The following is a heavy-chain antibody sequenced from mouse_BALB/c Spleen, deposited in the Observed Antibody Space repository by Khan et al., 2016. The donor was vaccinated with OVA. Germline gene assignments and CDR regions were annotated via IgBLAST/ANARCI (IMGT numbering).Heavy chain of an antibody. Sequence: EVQLQESGPGLEKPSQSLSLTCTVTGYSITSEYTWNWIRQFPGHKLEWMGFISYSGNTRYNPSLKSRISITRDTSKNQFFLQLNSVTSEDTATYYCARKDYYDYDPFPYWGQGTLVTVSA. J-gene: IGHJ3*01. V-gene: IGHV3-2*02. CDR3: ARKDYYDYDPFPY. CDR1: GYSITSEYT. D-gene: IGHD2-4*01. CDR2: ISYSGNT.